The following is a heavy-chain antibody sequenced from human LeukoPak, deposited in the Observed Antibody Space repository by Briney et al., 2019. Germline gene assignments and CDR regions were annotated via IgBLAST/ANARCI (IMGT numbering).Heavy chain of an antibody. CDR3: ARSMSGSYYLASDY. D-gene: IGHD1-26*01. J-gene: IGHJ4*02. Sequence: GESLKISCTGSGYSFNNYWINWVRQMPGRGLEWMGIIYPGDSDTKYSPSFQGHVTISADMSIDTAYLQWNSLKASDTAIYYCARSMSGSYYLASDYWGQGTLVSVSS. V-gene: IGHV5-51*01. CDR1: GYSFNNYW. CDR2: IYPGDSDT.